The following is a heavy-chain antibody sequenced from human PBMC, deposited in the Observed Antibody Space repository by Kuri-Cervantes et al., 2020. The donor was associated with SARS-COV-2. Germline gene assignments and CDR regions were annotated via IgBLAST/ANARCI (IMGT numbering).Heavy chain of an antibody. CDR1: GFTFDDYG. CDR2: IRGSGGST. D-gene: IGHD3-10*01. CDR3: AKDLRLLWFGELLGFDP. Sequence: GGSPDPSFAASGFTFDDYGMGWVRQAPGKGLEWVSAIRGSGGSTYYADSVKGRFTISRDNSKNTLYLQMNSLRAEDTAVYYCAKDLRLLWFGELLGFDPWGQGTLVTVSS. V-gene: IGHV3-23*01. J-gene: IGHJ5*02.